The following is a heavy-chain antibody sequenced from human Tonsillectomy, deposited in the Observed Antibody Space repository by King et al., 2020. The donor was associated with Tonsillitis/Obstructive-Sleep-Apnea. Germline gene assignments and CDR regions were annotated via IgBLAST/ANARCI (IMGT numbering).Heavy chain of an antibody. V-gene: IGHV4-34*01. D-gene: IGHD3-16*01. CDR3: ARXXYXSXXGPWGY. J-gene: IGHJ4*02. CDR1: GGSFSGYY. Sequence: VQLQQWGAGLLKPSETLSLTCAVYGGSFSGYYWSWIRQPPGKGLEWIGEINHSGSTNYNPSLKSRVTISVDTSKNQFSLKLSSVTAADTAVYYCARXXYXSXXGPWGYWGQGTXVTVSS. CDR2: INHSGST.